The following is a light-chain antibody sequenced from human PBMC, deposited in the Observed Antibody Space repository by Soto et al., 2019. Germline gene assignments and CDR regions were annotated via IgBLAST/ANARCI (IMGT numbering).Light chain of an antibody. CDR1: QSTSNY. J-gene: IGKJ2*02. Sequence: DIQMTQSPSSLSASVGDRVTITCRATQSTSNYLNWYQQKPGKAPKVLISAASSLQSGVPSRFSGSGSGTDFTLTISSLQPEDFATYYCQQTYSTPCTFGQGTKLEVK. CDR2: AAS. CDR3: QQTYSTPCT. V-gene: IGKV1-39*01.